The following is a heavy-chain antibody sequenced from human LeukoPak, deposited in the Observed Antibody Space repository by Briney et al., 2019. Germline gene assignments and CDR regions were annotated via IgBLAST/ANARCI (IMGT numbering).Heavy chain of an antibody. CDR2: ISYDGSNK. CDR3: ARDGRGRGVPTGEGDY. D-gene: IGHD1-26*01. Sequence: PGRSLRLSCAASGFTFSSYGMHWVRQAPGKGLEWVAVISYDGSNKYYADSVEGRFTISRDNSKNTLYLQMNSLRAEDTAVYYCARDGRGRGVPTGEGDYWGQGTLVTVSS. V-gene: IGHV3-30*03. CDR1: GFTFSSYG. J-gene: IGHJ4*02.